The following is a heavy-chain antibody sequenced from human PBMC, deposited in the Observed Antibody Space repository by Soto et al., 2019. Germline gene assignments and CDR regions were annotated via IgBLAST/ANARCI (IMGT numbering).Heavy chain of an antibody. Sequence: GGSLRLSCAASGFTFSSYSMNWVRQAPGKGLEWVSSISSSSSYIYYADSVKGRFTISRDNAKNSLYLQMNSLRAEDTAVYYCARGSFGAWYYFDYWGQGTLVTVSS. V-gene: IGHV3-21*01. CDR3: ARGSFGAWYYFDY. D-gene: IGHD2-21*02. CDR2: ISSSSSYI. J-gene: IGHJ4*02. CDR1: GFTFSSYS.